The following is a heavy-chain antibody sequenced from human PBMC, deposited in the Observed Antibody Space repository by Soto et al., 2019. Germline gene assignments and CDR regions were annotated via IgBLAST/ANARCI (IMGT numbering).Heavy chain of an antibody. V-gene: IGHV3-74*01. CDR3: ARSDWFDP. CDR2: IKSDGSST. Sequence: PGGSLRLSCAASGFTFSTYWMHWVRQAPGKGLVWVSRIKSDGSSTSYADSVKGRFTIPRDNAKNTLYLQMNSLRVEDTAVYYCARSDWFDPWGQGTLVTVSS. J-gene: IGHJ5*02. CDR1: GFTFSTYW.